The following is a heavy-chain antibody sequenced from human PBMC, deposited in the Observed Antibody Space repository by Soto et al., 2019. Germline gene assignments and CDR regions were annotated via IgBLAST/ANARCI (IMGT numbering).Heavy chain of an antibody. CDR3: TRVRSSTWGLDASDI. J-gene: IGHJ3*02. CDR2: TRNKVNRYTT. Sequence: GGSLRLSCADSGFTFSGHAMNWVRQPPGKGLEWVGRTRNKVNRYTTEYAASVKDRFTISRDDSKNSLYLQMNSLKTEDTALYYCTRVRSSTWGLDASDIWGQGTMVTVSS. V-gene: IGHV3-72*01. CDR1: GFTFSGHA. D-gene: IGHD3-16*01.